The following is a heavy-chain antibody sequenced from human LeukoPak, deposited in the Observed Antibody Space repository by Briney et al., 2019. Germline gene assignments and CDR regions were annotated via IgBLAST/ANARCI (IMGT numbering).Heavy chain of an antibody. CDR2: IYHSGSP. Sequence: SGSLSLTCAVSGGSISSNNWWGWVRQPPGKGLEWIGEIYHSGSPNYNPSLKSRVTISVDKSRNHFSLNLSSVTAADTAVYYCARVNINNWHSCDYWGQGTLVTVSS. CDR3: ARVNINNWHSCDY. CDR1: GGSISSNNW. D-gene: IGHD1-1*01. J-gene: IGHJ4*02. V-gene: IGHV4-4*02.